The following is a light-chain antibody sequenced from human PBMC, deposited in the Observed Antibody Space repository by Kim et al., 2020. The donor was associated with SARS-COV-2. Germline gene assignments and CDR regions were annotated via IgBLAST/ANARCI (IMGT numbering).Light chain of an antibody. CDR3: NSRDSSAKQVL. CDR2: GKN. J-gene: IGLJ2*01. Sequence: SSELTQDPAVSVALGQTVRITCQGDSLRSYYATWYQQKPGQAPVLVIYGKNNRPSGIPDRFSGSTSGDTASLTITGAQAEDEADYYCNSRDSSAKQVLFGGGTELTVL. CDR1: SLRSYY. V-gene: IGLV3-19*01.